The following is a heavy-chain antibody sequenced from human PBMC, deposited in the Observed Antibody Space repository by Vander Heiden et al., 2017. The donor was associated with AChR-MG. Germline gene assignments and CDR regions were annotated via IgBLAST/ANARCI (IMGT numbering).Heavy chain of an antibody. Sequence: QVQLVQSGAEVKKPGASVKVSCKASGYTFTGYYMHWVRQAPGQGLEWMGRINPNSGGTNYAQKFQGRVTMTRDTSISTAYMELSRLRSDDTAVYYCARDRPAPPGPLSPYYMDVWGKGTTVTVSS. D-gene: IGHD6-6*01. CDR1: GYTFTGYY. CDR2: INPNSGGT. CDR3: ARDRPAPPGPLSPYYMDV. J-gene: IGHJ6*03. V-gene: IGHV1-2*06.